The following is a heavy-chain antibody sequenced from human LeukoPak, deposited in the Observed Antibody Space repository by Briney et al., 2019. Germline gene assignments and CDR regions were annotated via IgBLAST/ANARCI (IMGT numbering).Heavy chain of an antibody. CDR3: TSPAHDFDFWSGYYSV. CDR2: IRSKANSDET. V-gene: IGHV3-73*01. D-gene: IGHD3-3*01. J-gene: IGHJ4*01. CDR1: GFIFSDSA. Sequence: GGSLRLSCTVSGFIFSDSAIHWVRQAAGKGLEWVGRIRSKANSDETAYAASVKGRFAISRDDSKDTAYLQMHSLKPEDTAVYHCTSPAHDFDFWSGYYSVWGRGAQVTVSS.